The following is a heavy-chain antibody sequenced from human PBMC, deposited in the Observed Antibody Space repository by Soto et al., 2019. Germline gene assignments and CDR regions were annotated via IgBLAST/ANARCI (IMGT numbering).Heavy chain of an antibody. D-gene: IGHD5-18*01. Sequence: SETLSLTCTFSVVSISSGGYYCSWIRQHPWKGLEWIGYIYYSGSTYYNPSLKSRVTISVDTSKNQFSLKLSSVTAADTAVYYCARDRIGRRYSYGYADYHYGMDVWGQGTTVTVSS. CDR3: ARDRIGRRYSYGYADYHYGMDV. J-gene: IGHJ6*01. CDR1: VVSISSGGYY. CDR2: IYYSGST. V-gene: IGHV4-31*03.